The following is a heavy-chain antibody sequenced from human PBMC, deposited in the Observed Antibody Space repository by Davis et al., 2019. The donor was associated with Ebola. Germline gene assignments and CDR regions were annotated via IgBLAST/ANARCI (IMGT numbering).Heavy chain of an antibody. V-gene: IGHV1-18*04. CDR2: ISASYGNT. J-gene: IGHJ4*02. D-gene: IGHD2-2*02. CDR1: GYSFTSNG. CDR3: AKDSGFVVVPATIGTVDF. Sequence: ASVKVSCKASGYSFTSNGISWVRQAPGQGLEWMGWISASYGNTNYSQNLQGRLTMTTDTSTNTAYMELRSLRSDDTAIYYCAKDSGFVVVPATIGTVDFWGQGTLVTVSS.